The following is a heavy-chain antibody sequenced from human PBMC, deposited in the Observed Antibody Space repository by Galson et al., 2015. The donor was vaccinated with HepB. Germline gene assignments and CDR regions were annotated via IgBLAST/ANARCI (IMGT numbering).Heavy chain of an antibody. CDR2: IIPIFGTA. V-gene: IGHV1-69*13. D-gene: IGHD3-3*01. J-gene: IGHJ4*02. CDR1: GGTFSSYA. CDR3: ARLGPAGYDSTGAYFGY. Sequence: SVKVSCKASGGTFSSYAISWVRQAPGQGLEWMGGIIPIFGTANYAQKFQGRVTITADESTSTAYLQWSSLKASDTAMYYCARLGPAGYDSTGAYFGYWGQGTLVTVSS.